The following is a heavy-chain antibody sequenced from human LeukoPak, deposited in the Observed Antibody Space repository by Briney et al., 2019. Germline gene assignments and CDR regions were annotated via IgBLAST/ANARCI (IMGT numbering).Heavy chain of an antibody. D-gene: IGHD6-6*01. J-gene: IGHJ4*02. CDR1: GFTFSDYY. Sequence: GGSLRLSCATSGFTFSDYYMSWIRQAPGKGLEWVSYISSSGSTIYYADSVKGRFTISRDNAKNSLYLQMNSLRAEDTAVYYCAREYSSSPVDYWGQGTLVTVSS. V-gene: IGHV3-11*04. CDR3: AREYSSSPVDY. CDR2: ISSSGSTI.